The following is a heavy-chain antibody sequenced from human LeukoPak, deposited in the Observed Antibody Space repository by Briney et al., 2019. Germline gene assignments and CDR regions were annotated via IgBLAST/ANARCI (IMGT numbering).Heavy chain of an antibody. Sequence: AVKVSCKASGGTFSSYAISWVGQAPGQGLEWMGGFIPIFGTSNYAQKFQGRVTITTDESTSTAYMELSSLRSEDTAVYYCARDRRGYCSGGSCYFTGHAFDIWGQGTMVTVSS. J-gene: IGHJ3*02. CDR1: GGTFSSYA. CDR2: FIPIFGTS. CDR3: ARDRRGYCSGGSCYFTGHAFDI. V-gene: IGHV1-69*05. D-gene: IGHD2-15*01.